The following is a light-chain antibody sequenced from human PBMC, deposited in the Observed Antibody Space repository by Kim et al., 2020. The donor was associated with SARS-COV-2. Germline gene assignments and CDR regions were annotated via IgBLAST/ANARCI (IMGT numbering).Light chain of an antibody. Sequence: YDYVSWYQQHPGKAPKVMIYDVNKRPSGVSNRFSGSKSGNRASLTISGLQAEDEADYYCSSYTSSSTVVFGGGTQLTVL. CDR1: YDY. CDR2: DVN. V-gene: IGLV2-14*04. CDR3: SSYTSSSTVV. J-gene: IGLJ2*01.